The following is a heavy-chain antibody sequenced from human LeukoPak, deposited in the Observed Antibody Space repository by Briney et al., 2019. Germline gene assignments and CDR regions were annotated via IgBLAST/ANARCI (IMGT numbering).Heavy chain of an antibody. CDR3: ARVLGDPTRRYWYDP. V-gene: IGHV3-23*01. Sequence: GGSLRLSCVASGITFSSYAMTWVRQAPGKGLEWVSGISGSGRGTYHADSVKGRFTISRDNAKNSLYLQMNSLRAEDTAVYYCARVLGDPTRRYWYDPWGQGTLVTVSS. CDR1: GITFSSYA. CDR2: ISGSGRGT. D-gene: IGHD4-17*01. J-gene: IGHJ5*02.